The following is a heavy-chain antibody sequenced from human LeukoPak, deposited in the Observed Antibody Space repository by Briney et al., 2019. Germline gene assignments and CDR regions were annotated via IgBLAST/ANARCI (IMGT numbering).Heavy chain of an antibody. CDR1: GASISSYY. CDR3: TKDLELGF. CDR2: MYISGST. V-gene: IGHV4-4*07. J-gene: IGHJ4*02. D-gene: IGHD1-7*01. Sequence: PSETLSLTCTVSGASISSYYWSWIRQPAGKALELIGHMYISGSTNYNPSLKSRVTMSVDTSKNQFSLKLSSVTAADTAVYYCTKDLELGFWGQGTLVIVSS.